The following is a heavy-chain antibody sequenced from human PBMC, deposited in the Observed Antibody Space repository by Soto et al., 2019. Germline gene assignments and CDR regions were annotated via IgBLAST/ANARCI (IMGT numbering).Heavy chain of an antibody. Sequence: EVQLLESGGGLVQPGGSLRLSCAASGFTFSSYGINWVRQAPGKGLEWVSGISGSGDSTRYADSVKGRFTISRDNSKNTLYLQMNSLRAEDTAVYYCANQAPYSNSWYEIDHWGQGTLVTVSS. V-gene: IGHV3-23*01. CDR2: ISGSGDST. CDR3: ANQAPYSNSWYEIDH. J-gene: IGHJ4*02. D-gene: IGHD6-13*01. CDR1: GFTFSSYG.